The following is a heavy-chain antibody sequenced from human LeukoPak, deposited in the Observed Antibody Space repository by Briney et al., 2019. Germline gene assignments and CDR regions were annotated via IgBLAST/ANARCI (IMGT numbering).Heavy chain of an antibody. J-gene: IGHJ5*02. CDR1: GFTFSSYG. CDR3: AKAKSLYSSSWYDV. CDR2: ISYDGSNK. D-gene: IGHD6-13*01. V-gene: IGHV3-30*18. Sequence: GGSLRLSCAASGFTFSSYGMHWVRQAPGKGLEWVAVISYDGSNKYYADSVKGRFTISRDNSKNTLYLQMNSLRAEDTAVYYCAKAKSLYSSSWYDVWGQGTLVTVSS.